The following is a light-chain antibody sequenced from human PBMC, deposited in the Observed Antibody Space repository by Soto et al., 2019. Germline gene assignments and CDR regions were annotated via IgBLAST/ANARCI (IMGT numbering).Light chain of an antibody. CDR2: GAS. J-gene: IGKJ3*01. CDR1: QSVSSNN. V-gene: IGKV3-20*01. CDR3: QQYGRSPFT. Sequence: EIVLTQSPGTLSLSPGERATLSCRASQSVSSNNLAWYQQRPGQAPRVVIYGASTRATGIPERFSGSGSGTDFPLTISRLEHEYFAVYYCQQYGRSPFTFGPGTKVDIK.